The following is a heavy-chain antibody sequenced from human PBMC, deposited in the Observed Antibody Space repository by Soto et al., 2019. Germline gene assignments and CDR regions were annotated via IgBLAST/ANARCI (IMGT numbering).Heavy chain of an antibody. D-gene: IGHD3-9*01. CDR3: ASLDWLPNDAFDI. J-gene: IGHJ3*02. CDR2: IYYSGST. CDR1: GGSISSFY. Sequence: SGTLSLPCTVSGGSISSFYWGWVRPPPGKGLEWIGYIYYSGSTNYNPSLKSRVTISVDTSKNQFSLKLSSVTAADTAVYYCASLDWLPNDAFDIWGQGTMVTVSS. V-gene: IGHV4-59*01.